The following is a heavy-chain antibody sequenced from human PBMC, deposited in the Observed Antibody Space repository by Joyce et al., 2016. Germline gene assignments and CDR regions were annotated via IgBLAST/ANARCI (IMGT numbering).Heavy chain of an antibody. Sequence: QVQLQESGPGLVKPSETLSLTCTVSGGSISIHYWSWIRQPPGKRLEWMGYIYYSGCTNYNPSLKSRVTISVDTSKNQFSLKLRSVSAADTAVYYCARGLGTPYGMDVWGQGTTVTVSS. CDR3: ARGLGTPYGMDV. CDR2: IYYSGCT. CDR1: GGSISIHY. D-gene: IGHD7-27*01. V-gene: IGHV4-59*11. J-gene: IGHJ6*02.